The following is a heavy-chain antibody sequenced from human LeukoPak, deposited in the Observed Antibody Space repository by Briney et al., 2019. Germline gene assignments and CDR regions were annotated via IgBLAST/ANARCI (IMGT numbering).Heavy chain of an antibody. CDR2: IWYDGSNK. J-gene: IGHJ4*02. CDR3: ASIELGYSYGAFDY. V-gene: IGHV3-33*01. CDR1: GFTFSSYG. Sequence: PGGSLRLSCAASGFTFSSYGMHWVRQAPGKGLEWVAVIWYDGSNKYYADSVKGRSTISRDNSKNTLYLQMNSLRAEDTAVYYCASIELGYSYGAFDYWGQGTLVTVSS. D-gene: IGHD5-18*01.